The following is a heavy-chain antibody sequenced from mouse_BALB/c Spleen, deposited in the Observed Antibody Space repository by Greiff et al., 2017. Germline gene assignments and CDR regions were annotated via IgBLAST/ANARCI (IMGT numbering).Heavy chain of an antibody. D-gene: IGHD2-1*01. CDR2: IYPGDGDT. V-gene: IGHV1-82*01. Sequence: VQLQQSGPELVKPGASVKISCKASGYAFSSSWMNWVKQRPGQGLEWIGRIYPGDGDTNYNGKCKGKATLTADKSSSTAYMQLSSLTSVDSAVYFCAREDGNYGGFAYWGQGTLVTVSA. CDR3: AREDGNYGGFAY. CDR1: GYAFSSSW. J-gene: IGHJ3*01.